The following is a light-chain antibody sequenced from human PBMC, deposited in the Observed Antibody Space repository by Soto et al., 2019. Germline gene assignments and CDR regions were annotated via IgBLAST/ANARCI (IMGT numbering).Light chain of an antibody. CDR2: GAS. Sequence: EIVLTQSPGTLSLSPGESATLSCRASQSVGNNYLAWYQQKPGQAPRLLIYGASSRATGIPDRFRGSGSGTDFTLTISRLEPKDVAVYYCQQYVSSPLTFGGGTKVEIK. J-gene: IGKJ4*01. V-gene: IGKV3-20*01. CDR1: QSVGNNY. CDR3: QQYVSSPLT.